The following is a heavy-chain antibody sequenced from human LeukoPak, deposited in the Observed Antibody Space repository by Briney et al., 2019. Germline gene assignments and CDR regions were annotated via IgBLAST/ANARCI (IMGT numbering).Heavy chain of an antibody. CDR3: ARDTKGESQQLANNFDY. V-gene: IGHV3-23*01. CDR2: ISGSGGST. CDR1: GFTLSTYG. J-gene: IGHJ4*02. Sequence: PGGSLRLSCAVSGFTLSTYGMSWVRQAPGKGLEWVSAISGSGGSTHYADSVKGRFTISRDNAKNSLYLQMNSLRAEDTAVYYCARDTKGESQQLANNFDYWGQGTLVTVSS. D-gene: IGHD6-13*01.